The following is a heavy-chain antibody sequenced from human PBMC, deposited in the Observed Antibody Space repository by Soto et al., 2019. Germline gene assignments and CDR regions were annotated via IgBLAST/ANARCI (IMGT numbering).Heavy chain of an antibody. CDR2: INPKSGGT. CDR1: GYTFTDYY. CDR3: ARARELIITIFGYGMDV. V-gene: IGHV1-2*02. Sequence: ASVKVSCKASGYTFTDYYMHWVRQAPGQGLEWMGWINPKSGGTNYAQKFQGRVTMTRDTSISTAYMELSRLTSDDTAVFYCARARELIITIFGYGMDVWGQGTTVTVSS. D-gene: IGHD3-3*01. J-gene: IGHJ6*02.